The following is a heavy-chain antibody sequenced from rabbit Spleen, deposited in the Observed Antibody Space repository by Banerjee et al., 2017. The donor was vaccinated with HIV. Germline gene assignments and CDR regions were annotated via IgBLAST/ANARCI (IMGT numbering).Heavy chain of an antibody. CDR1: GFDLRTYG. CDR3: VRGASSSGYYSL. CDR2: IDGVFGTK. V-gene: IGHV1S47*01. D-gene: IGHD1-1*01. J-gene: IGHJ4*01. Sequence: QEQLVESGGGLVQPGGSLALSCKVSGFDLRTYGLSWVHQAPGKGLEWIGYIDGVFGTKYYARWVNGRFTISTHNAQNTLYLQMNSLTAADTATYFCVRGASSSGYYSLWGPGTLVTV.